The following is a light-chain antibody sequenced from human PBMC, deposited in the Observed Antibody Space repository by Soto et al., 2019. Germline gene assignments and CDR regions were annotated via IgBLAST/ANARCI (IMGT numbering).Light chain of an antibody. CDR3: KQRSHWPRT. CDR1: QSVSSN. J-gene: IGKJ1*01. CDR2: DAS. V-gene: IGKV3-11*01. Sequence: EIVMTQSPATLSVSPGERATLSSRASQSVSSNLAWYQQKPGQAPRLLIYDASNRATGIPARFSGSGSGTDFSLTISSLEPEDFAVYYCKQRSHWPRTFGQGTKVDI.